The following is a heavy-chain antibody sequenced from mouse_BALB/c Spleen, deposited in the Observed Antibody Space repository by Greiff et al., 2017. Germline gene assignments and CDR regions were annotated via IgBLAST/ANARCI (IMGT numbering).Heavy chain of an antibody. J-gene: IGHJ3*01. CDR1: GFTFSSFG. CDR3: ARWTTVAN. Sequence: EVKLEESGGGLVKPGGSLKLSCAASGFTFSSFGMHWVRQAPEKGLEWVAYISSGSSTIYYADTVKGRFTISRDNPKNTLFLQMTSLRSEDTAMYYCARWTTVANWGQGTLVTVSA. V-gene: IGHV5-17*02. D-gene: IGHD1-1*01. CDR2: ISSGSSTI.